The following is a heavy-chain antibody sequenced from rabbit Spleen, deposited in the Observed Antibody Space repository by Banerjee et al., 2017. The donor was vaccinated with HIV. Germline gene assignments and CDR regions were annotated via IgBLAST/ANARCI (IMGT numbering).Heavy chain of an antibody. CDR2: AYAGRSGST. J-gene: IGHJ4*01. Sequence: QEQLEESGGDLVKPGASLTLTCIASGVSFDSGYDMCWVRQAPGKGLEWVACAYAGRSGSTYSATWAKGRFTISKTSSTTVTLQMTSLTAADTATYFCARDGYGATGYNFDLWGPGTLVTVS. CDR3: ARDGYGATGYNFDL. V-gene: IGHV1S45*01. CDR1: GVSFDSGYD. D-gene: IGHD2-1*01.